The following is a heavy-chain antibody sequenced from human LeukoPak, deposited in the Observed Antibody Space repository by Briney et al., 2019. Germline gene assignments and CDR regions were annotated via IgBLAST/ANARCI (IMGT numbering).Heavy chain of an antibody. Sequence: SETLSLTCAVYGGSFSGYYWSWIRQPPGKGLEWIGEINHSGSTNYNPSLKSRVTISVDTSKNQFSLKLSSVTAADTAVYHCASPPRGMVVRGVRGAFDIWGQGTMVTVSS. J-gene: IGHJ3*02. CDR2: INHSGST. D-gene: IGHD3-10*01. V-gene: IGHV4-34*01. CDR1: GGSFSGYY. CDR3: ASPPRGMVVRGVRGAFDI.